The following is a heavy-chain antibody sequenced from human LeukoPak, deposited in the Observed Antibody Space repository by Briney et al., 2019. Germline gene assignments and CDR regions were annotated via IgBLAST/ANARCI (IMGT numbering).Heavy chain of an antibody. CDR1: VFIFRNRA. J-gene: IGHJ4*02. V-gene: IGHV3-23*01. D-gene: IGHD1-26*01. Sequence: GGSQSLSCTVSVFIFRNRATIWVRQAPGKGLEWVSSIRGSGGITYYADSVRGRFTISRDNSKNTLFLQMNSLRAEDTAVYFCAKDGSYSEISRYYFDHGARGTLVTVSS. CDR2: IRGSGGIT. CDR3: AKDGSYSEISRYYFDH.